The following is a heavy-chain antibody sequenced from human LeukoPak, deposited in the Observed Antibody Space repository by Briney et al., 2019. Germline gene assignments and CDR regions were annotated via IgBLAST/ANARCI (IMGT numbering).Heavy chain of an antibody. CDR1: GFTVSSDY. CDR3: AKPVLSGTYGTDY. CDR2: YAGGGT. D-gene: IGHD3-10*01. Sequence: GGSLRLSCAASGFTVSSDYMSWVRQAPGKGLEWVSLYAGGGTYYADSVKGRFTISRDNSKNTLYLQMNSLRAEDTAVYYCAKPVLSGTYGTDYWGQGTLVTVSS. V-gene: IGHV3-53*01. J-gene: IGHJ4*02.